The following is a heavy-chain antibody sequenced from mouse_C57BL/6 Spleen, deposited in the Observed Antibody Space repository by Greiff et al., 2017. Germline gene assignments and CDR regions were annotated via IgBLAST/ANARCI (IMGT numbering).Heavy chain of an antibody. J-gene: IGHJ4*01. V-gene: IGHV1-81*01. Sequence: QVQLQQSGAELARPGASVKLSCKASGYTFTSYGISWVKQRTGQGLEWIGEIYPRSGNTYYNEKFKGKATLTADKSSSTAYMELRSLTSEDSAVYFWAPYDYDTYYAMDYWGQGTSVTVSS. CDR1: GYTFTSYG. CDR3: APYDYDTYYAMDY. CDR2: IYPRSGNT. D-gene: IGHD2-4*01.